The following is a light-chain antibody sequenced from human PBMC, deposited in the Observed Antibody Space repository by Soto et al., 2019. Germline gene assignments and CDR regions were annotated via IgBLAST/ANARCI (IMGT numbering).Light chain of an antibody. J-gene: IGKJ1*01. CDR1: QTISSW. CDR2: KAS. V-gene: IGKV1-5*03. CDR3: QHYNSYSEA. Sequence: DIQMTQSPSTLSGSVGDRVTITCRASQTISSWLAWYQQKPGKAPKLLIDKASTLKSGVPSRFRGSGSGTEFTLTISSLQPDDFAPYYCQHYNSYSEAFGQGTNVEL.